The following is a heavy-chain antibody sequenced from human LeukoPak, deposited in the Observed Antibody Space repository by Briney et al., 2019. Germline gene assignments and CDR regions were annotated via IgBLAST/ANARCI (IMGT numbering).Heavy chain of an antibody. Sequence: SVKVSCKSSGRSFSRYIITWVRQAPGLGLEWMGGIIPIYGPPNYAQKFQGRVTITADESTSSSYMELRSMTYEDTAVYYCATYRLGSGSPPFDYWGQGTQVSVSS. CDR1: GRSFSRYI. V-gene: IGHV1-69*13. CDR2: IIPIYGPP. J-gene: IGHJ4*02. D-gene: IGHD3-10*01. CDR3: ATYRLGSGSPPFDY.